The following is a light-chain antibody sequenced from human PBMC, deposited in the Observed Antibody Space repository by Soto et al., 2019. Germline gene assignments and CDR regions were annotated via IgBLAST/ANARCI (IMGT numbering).Light chain of an antibody. CDR2: DVS. CDR3: SSYTSSSTVV. J-gene: IGLJ2*01. V-gene: IGLV2-14*01. CDR1: SSDVGGYNY. Sequence: QSVLTQPASVSGSPGQSITISCTGTSSDVGGYNYVSWYQQHPGKAPKLMIYDVSNRPSGVSNRFSGSKSGNTASLTISGLQAEEEADYYCSSYTSSSTVVFAGGTKLTVL.